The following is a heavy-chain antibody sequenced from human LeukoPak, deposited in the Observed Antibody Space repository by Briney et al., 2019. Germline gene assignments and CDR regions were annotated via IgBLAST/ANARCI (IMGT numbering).Heavy chain of an antibody. J-gene: IGHJ5*02. V-gene: IGHV4-34*01. D-gene: IGHD3-22*01. CDR2: INHSGST. Sequence: SETLSLTCAVYGGSFSGYYWSWIRQPPGKGLEWIGEINHSGSTNYNPSLKSRVTISVDTSKNQFSLKLSSVTAADTAVYYCASEERRPGGYYDSSGSAWGQETLVTVSS. CDR3: ASEERRPGGYYDSSGSA. CDR1: GGSFSGYY.